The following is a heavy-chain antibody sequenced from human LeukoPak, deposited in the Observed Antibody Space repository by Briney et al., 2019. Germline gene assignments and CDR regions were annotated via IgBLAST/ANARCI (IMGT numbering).Heavy chain of an antibody. J-gene: IGHJ4*02. CDR3: ARDLEGCSSTSCYTNFDY. Sequence: ASVKVSCKASGYTFSNYGISWVRQAPGQGLEWVGWIRGDNGNTNYAQKLQGRVTMTTDTSTSTAYMELRSLRSDDTAVYYCARDLEGCSSTSCYTNFDYWGQGTLVTVSS. D-gene: IGHD2-2*01. CDR1: GYTFSNYG. V-gene: IGHV1-18*01. CDR2: IRGDNGNT.